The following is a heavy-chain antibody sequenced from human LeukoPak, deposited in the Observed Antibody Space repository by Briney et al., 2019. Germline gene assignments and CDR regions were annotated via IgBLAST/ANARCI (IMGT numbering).Heavy chain of an antibody. Sequence: GGSLRLSCAASGSTFSTSAMNWVRQAPGKGLEWVSVIGGSGDTTYYADSVRGRFTISRDNFKNTLYLQMNSLTAEDTAIYYCAKGKSLPHYYYYGMDVWGQGTRVTASS. V-gene: IGHV3-23*01. J-gene: IGHJ6*02. CDR1: GSTFSTSA. CDR2: IGGSGDTT. CDR3: AKGKSLPHYYYYGMDV.